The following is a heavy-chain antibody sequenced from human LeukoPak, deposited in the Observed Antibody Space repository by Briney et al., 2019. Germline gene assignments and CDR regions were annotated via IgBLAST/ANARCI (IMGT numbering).Heavy chain of an antibody. V-gene: IGHV3-30*18. Sequence: GGSLRLSCAASGFTFSSYGMHWVRQAPGKGLEWVAVISYDGSNKYYADSVKGRFTISRDNSKNTLYLQMNSLRAEDTAVYYCAKNLYYYDSSGPETNYYYGMDVWGQGTTVTVSS. J-gene: IGHJ6*02. CDR2: ISYDGSNK. D-gene: IGHD3-22*01. CDR1: GFTFSSYG. CDR3: AKNLYYYDSSGPETNYYYGMDV.